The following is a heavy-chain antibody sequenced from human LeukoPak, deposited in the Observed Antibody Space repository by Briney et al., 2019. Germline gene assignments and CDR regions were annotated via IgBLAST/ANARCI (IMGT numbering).Heavy chain of an antibody. CDR3: ARDPGYSYGRPFDY. CDR2: ISSSSSYI. V-gene: IGHV3-21*01. D-gene: IGHD5-18*01. CDR1: GFTFSNYA. Sequence: KPGGSLRLSCGASGFTFSNYAMSWVRQAPGKGLGWVSSISSSSSYIYYADSVKGRFTISRDNAKNSLYLQMNSLRAEDTAVYYCARDPGYSYGRPFDYWGQGTLVTVSS. J-gene: IGHJ4*02.